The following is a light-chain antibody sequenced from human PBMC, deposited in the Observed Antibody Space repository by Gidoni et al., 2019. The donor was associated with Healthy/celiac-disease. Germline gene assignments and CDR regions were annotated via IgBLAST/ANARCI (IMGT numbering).Light chain of an antibody. J-gene: IGLJ2*01. CDR1: SSNIGSNT. CDR3: AAWDDSLKGV. V-gene: IGLV1-44*01. Sequence: QSVLTQPPSASGTPGQRVTSSCSGSSSNIGSNTVNWYQQLPGTAPKLLIYRNNQRPSGIPDRFSGSKSGTSASLAISGLQSEDEADYYCAAWDDSLKGVFGGGTKLTVL. CDR2: RNN.